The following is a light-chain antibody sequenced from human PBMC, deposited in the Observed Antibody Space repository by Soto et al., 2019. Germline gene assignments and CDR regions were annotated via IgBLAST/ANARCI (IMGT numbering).Light chain of an antibody. CDR3: SSYTSSSIYV. CDR2: EVS. CDR1: SSDVGGYNY. Sequence: QSVLTQPASVSGSPGQSITISCTGTSSDVGGYNYVSWYQQHPGKAPKLMIYEVSNRPSGVSNRFSGSKSGNTASLTISGLQAEDEADYYCSSYTSSSIYVFGTGPKVTVL. J-gene: IGLJ1*01. V-gene: IGLV2-14*01.